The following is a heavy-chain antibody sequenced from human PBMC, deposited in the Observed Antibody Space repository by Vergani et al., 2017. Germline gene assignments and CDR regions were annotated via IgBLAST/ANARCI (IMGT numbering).Heavy chain of an antibody. J-gene: IGHJ3*02. D-gene: IGHD3-10*01. CDR1: GGSISSGGYY. CDR2: IYYSGST. Sequence: QVQLQESGPGLVKPSQTLSLTCTVSGGSISSGGYYWSWIRQHPGKGLEWIGYIYYSGSTYYNPSLKSRVTISVDTSKNQFSLKLSSVTAADTAVYYCARDAIMVREYPFDIWGQGTMVTVSS. CDR3: ARDAIMVREYPFDI. V-gene: IGHV4-31*03.